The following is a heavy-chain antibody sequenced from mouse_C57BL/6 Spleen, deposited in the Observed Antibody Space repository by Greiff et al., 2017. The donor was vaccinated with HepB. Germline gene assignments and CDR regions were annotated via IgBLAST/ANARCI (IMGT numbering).Heavy chain of an antibody. Sequence: QVQLQQSGAELVKPGASVKLSCKASGYTFTSYWMHWVKQRPGQGLEWIGMIHPNSGSTNYNEKFKSKATLTVDKSSSTAYMQLSSLTSEDSAVYYCARSDYSSYYAMDYWGQGTSVTVSS. CDR1: GYTFTSYW. CDR3: ARSDYSSYYAMDY. CDR2: IHPNSGST. D-gene: IGHD2-12*01. J-gene: IGHJ4*01. V-gene: IGHV1-64*01.